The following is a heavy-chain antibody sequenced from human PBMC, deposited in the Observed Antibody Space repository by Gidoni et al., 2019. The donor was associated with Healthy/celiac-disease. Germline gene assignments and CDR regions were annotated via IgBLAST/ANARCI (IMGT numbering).Heavy chain of an antibody. D-gene: IGHD3-10*01. CDR1: GGSFSGYS. Sequence: QVQLQQWGAGLLKPSETLSLTCAVYGGSFSGYSWSWIRQPPGKGLEWIGEINHSGSTNYNPSLKSRVTISVDTSKNQFSLKLSSVTAADTAVYYCARGRITMVRGVMGYYYGMDVWGQGTTVTVSS. V-gene: IGHV4-34*01. CDR2: INHSGST. J-gene: IGHJ6*02. CDR3: ARGRITMVRGVMGYYYGMDV.